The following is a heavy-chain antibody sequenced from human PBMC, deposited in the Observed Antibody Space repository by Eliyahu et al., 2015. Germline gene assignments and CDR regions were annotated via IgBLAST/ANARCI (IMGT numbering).Heavy chain of an antibody. CDR3: TRNSDLMTTHTSFDY. V-gene: IGHV3-21*01. CDR2: ITSSSNYI. Sequence: EVQLVESGGGLVEPGGSLRLXCAAPGFTFRTYSMTWVRQAPGKGLEWVSSITSSSNYIYYADSVKGRFTISRDNAKNSVYLQLSGLRAEDTAIYYCTRNSDLMTTHTSFDYWGQGTLVTVSS. D-gene: IGHD3-9*01. CDR1: GFTFRTYS. J-gene: IGHJ4*02.